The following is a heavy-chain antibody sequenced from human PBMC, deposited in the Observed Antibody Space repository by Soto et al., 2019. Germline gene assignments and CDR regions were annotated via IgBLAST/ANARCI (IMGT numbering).Heavy chain of an antibody. CDR1: GYTFTDYY. D-gene: IGHD2-2*01. J-gene: IGHJ6*02. CDR2: INPNSGAT. CDR3: ARANHCSSTSCYTKYYYYYGMDV. Sequence: ASVKVSCKASGYTFTDYYLYWVRQAPGQGLEWMGWINPNSGATNYAQKFQGWVTMTRDTSISTAYMELSRLRSDDTAVYYCARANHCSSTSCYTKYYYYYGMDVWGQGTTVTAP. V-gene: IGHV1-2*04.